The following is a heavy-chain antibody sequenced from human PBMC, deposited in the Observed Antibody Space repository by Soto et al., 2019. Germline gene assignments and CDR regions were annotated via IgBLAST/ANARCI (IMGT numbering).Heavy chain of an antibody. CDR1: GGSINRSGPY. V-gene: IGHV4-31*03. J-gene: IGHJ4*02. CDR2: IYYSGNT. Sequence: QVQLQESGPGLVKPSQTLSLTCTVSGGSINRSGPYWSWNRQLPGKGLEWIGFIYYSGNTYYRPALESRLTMSIDTSSNQFSLKLTSVTAADTAVYFCARASCSSSTCYAPRLGFDSWGQGTLVTVSS. D-gene: IGHD2-2*01. CDR3: ARASCSSSTCYAPRLGFDS.